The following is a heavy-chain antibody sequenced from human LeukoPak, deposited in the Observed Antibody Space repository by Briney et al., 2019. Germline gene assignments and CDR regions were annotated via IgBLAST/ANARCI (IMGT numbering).Heavy chain of an antibody. D-gene: IGHD4-17*01. Sequence: GGSLRLSCLASGFTFSAHTLNWVRQAPGKGLEWVSYISSIGSTIYYADFVKGRFTISRDTATNSLYRQMDRLRAKDTAVYYCARLMTTSSGGQGTLVTVSS. CDR3: ARLMTTSS. CDR1: GFTFSAHT. V-gene: IGHV3-11*04. J-gene: IGHJ4*02. CDR2: ISSIGSTI.